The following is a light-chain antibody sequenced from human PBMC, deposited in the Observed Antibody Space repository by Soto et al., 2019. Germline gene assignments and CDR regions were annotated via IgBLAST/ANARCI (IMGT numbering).Light chain of an antibody. J-gene: IGLJ3*02. CDR1: RSNIGSNY. CDR3: AAWDDSLSGSWL. CDR2: KNS. V-gene: IGLV1-47*01. Sequence: QSVQTQPPSASGTPGQGVTISCSGSRSNIGSNYVYWFQQLPGTAPKLLIYKNSQRPSGVPDRFSGSKSDTSASLAISGLRSEDAADYYCAAWDDSLSGSWLFGGGTKLTVL.